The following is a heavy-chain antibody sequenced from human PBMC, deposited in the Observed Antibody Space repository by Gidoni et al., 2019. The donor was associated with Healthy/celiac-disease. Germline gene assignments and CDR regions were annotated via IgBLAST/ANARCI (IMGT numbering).Heavy chain of an antibody. CDR1: GFTFSSYS. CDR3: ARDSGYNWNYGWFDP. V-gene: IGHV3-21*01. J-gene: IGHJ5*02. CDR2: ISSISSYI. D-gene: IGHD1-7*01. Sequence: EVQLVESGGGLVKPGGSLRLSCAASGFTFSSYSMNWVRQAPGKGLEWGSSISSISSYISYADSVKGRFTISRANAKNSLYLQMNSLRAEDTAVYYCARDSGYNWNYGWFDPWGQGTLVTVSS.